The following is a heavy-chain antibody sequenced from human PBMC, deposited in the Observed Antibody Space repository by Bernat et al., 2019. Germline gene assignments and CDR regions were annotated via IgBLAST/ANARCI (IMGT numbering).Heavy chain of an antibody. Sequence: QVQLVESGGGVVQPGRSLRLSCAASGFTFSSFGMHWVRQAPGKGLEWLAVIWYDGSNQYYADAVKGQFTISRDNSKNTLYLQMNSRGAEDTAVYYCARDRGTEVVFGKGGAFDIWGQGTTVTDSS. CDR2: IWYDGSNQ. V-gene: IGHV3-33*01. D-gene: IGHD3-22*01. CDR1: GFTFSSFG. CDR3: ARDRGTEVVFGKGGAFDI. J-gene: IGHJ3*02.